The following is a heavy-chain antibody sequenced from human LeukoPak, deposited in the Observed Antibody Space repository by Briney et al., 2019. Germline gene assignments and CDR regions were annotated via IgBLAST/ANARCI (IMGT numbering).Heavy chain of an antibody. V-gene: IGHV4-34*01. CDR1: GGSFSGYY. CDR2: IHHSGST. D-gene: IGHD4/OR15-4a*01. Sequence: SETLSLTCAVYGGSFSGYYWSWIRQPPGKGLEWIGEIHHSGSTNYSPSLKSRVTISVDTSKNQFSLKLTSVTAADTAVYYCAREVLGEAYFDYWGQGTLVTVSS. J-gene: IGHJ4*02. CDR3: AREVLGEAYFDY.